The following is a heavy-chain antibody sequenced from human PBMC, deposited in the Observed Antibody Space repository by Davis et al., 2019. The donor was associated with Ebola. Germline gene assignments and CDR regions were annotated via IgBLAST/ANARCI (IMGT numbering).Heavy chain of an antibody. CDR1: GYTFTSYY. Sequence: ASVKVSCKASGYTFTSYYMHWVRQAPGQGLEWMGIINPSGGSTSYAQKFQGRVTMTRDTSTSTVYMELSSLRSEDTAVYYCARVSYYYGSGSYLGTEVNYGMDVWGQGTTVTVSS. J-gene: IGHJ6*02. CDR3: ARVSYYYGSGSYLGTEVNYGMDV. CDR2: INPSGGST. D-gene: IGHD3-10*01. V-gene: IGHV1-46*01.